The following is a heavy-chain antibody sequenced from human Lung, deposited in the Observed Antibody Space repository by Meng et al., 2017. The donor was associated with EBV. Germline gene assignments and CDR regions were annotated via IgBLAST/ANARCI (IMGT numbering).Heavy chain of an antibody. CDR2: IYHSGST. J-gene: IGHJ4*02. V-gene: IGHV4-30-2*01. D-gene: IGHD2-21*02. CDR1: GGSISSGGYS. Sequence: HLQRQEPGSGLVKPSQPLSLTCAVSGGSISSGGYSWSWIRQPPGKGLEWIGYIYHSGSTYYNPSLKSRVTISVDRSKNQFSLKLSSVTAADTAVYYCAINGGDLLFDYWGQGTLVTVSS. CDR3: AINGGDLLFDY.